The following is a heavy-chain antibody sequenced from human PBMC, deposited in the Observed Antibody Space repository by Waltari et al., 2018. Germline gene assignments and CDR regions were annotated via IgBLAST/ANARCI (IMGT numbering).Heavy chain of an antibody. CDR1: GCSISSSRYY. J-gene: IGHJ2*01. CDR3: ARPLWYGDSMYFDL. Sequence: QLQLQESGPGLVKPSETLSLTCTVSGCSISSSRYYWGWLRQPPGKGLEWIGSIYYSGSTYYNPSLKSRVTISVDTSKNQFSLKLSSVTAADTAVYYCARPLWYGDSMYFDLWGRGTLVTVSS. D-gene: IGHD4-17*01. V-gene: IGHV4-39*01. CDR2: IYYSGST.